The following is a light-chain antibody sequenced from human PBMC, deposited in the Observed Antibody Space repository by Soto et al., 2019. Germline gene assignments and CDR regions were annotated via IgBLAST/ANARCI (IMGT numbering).Light chain of an antibody. Sequence: EIVMTQSPATLSVSPGERATLSCRASQSVSSNLTWYQQKPGQAPRLLIYGASTRAAGIPARFSGSGSGTEFTLSISSLQSEFFAVYSCQQYNHWSFTFGPFTKVDI. CDR3: QQYNHWSFT. V-gene: IGKV3-15*01. CDR1: QSVSSN. J-gene: IGKJ3*01. CDR2: GAS.